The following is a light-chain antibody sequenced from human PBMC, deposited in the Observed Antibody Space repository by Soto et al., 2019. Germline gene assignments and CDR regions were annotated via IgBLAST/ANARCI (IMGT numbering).Light chain of an antibody. CDR2: AAS. J-gene: IGKJ1*01. CDR3: QQSYSSPQT. Sequence: GGGVTITCRASQSISGWLAWYQQKPGKAPKLLIFAASSLQSGVPSRFSGSRSGPDFTLTISSLQPEDFATYYCQQSYSSPQTFGQGTKVDIK. V-gene: IGKV1-39*01. CDR1: QSISGW.